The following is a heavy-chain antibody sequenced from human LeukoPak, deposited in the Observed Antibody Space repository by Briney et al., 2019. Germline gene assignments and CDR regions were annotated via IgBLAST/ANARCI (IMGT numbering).Heavy chain of an antibody. CDR1: GFNFRSYW. D-gene: IGHD3-3*01. Sequence: PGGSLRLSCATSGFNFRSYWMSWVRQAPGKGLEWVSAISGSGGSTYYADSVKGRFTISRDNSKNTLYLQMNSLRAEDTAIYYCAKDSGDFWSGYLHDIDYWGQGTLVTVSS. CDR3: AKDSGDFWSGYLHDIDY. V-gene: IGHV3-23*01. CDR2: ISGSGGST. J-gene: IGHJ4*02.